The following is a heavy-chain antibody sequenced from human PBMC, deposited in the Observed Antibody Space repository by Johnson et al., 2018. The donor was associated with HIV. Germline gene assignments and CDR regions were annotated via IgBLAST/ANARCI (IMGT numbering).Heavy chain of an antibody. Sequence: QVQLVESGGGVVQPGRSLRLSCAASGFTFSSYAMHWVRQAPGKGLEWVAVISYDGSNKYYADSVKGRFTMSRDNSKNTLYLQMNMLRSEDTALYYCAAHRRDCYNRIQGPRAFDIWGQGTMVTVSS. D-gene: IGHD5-24*01. CDR2: ISYDGSNK. V-gene: IGHV3-30*04. CDR3: AAHRRDCYNRIQGPRAFDI. CDR1: GFTFSSYA. J-gene: IGHJ3*02.